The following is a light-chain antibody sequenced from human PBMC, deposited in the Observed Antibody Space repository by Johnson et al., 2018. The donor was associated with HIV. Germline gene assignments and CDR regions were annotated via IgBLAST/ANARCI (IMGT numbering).Light chain of an antibody. CDR1: SSNIGNNL. CDR3: GTWDNGLSAYV. CDR2: ANN. J-gene: IGLJ1*01. V-gene: IGLV1-51*02. Sequence: QSVLTQPPSVSAAPGQKVTISCSGSSSNIGNNLASWYQQLPGTAPKLLIYANNKRPSGIPDRFSGSKSGTSATLGITGLQTGDEADYYCGTWDNGLSAYVFGTGTKVTVL.